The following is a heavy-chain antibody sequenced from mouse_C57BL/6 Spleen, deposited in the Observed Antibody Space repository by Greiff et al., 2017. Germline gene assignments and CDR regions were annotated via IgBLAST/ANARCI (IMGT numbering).Heavy chain of an antibody. Sequence: VQLQQPGAELVKPGASVKMSCKASGYTFTSYWITWVKQRPGQGLEWIGDIYPGSGSTNSNEKFKSKATLTVDTSSSTAYMQLSSLTSEDSAVYYCARERNYGSRGYFDYWGQGTTLTVSS. CDR3: ARERNYGSRGYFDY. D-gene: IGHD1-1*01. J-gene: IGHJ2*01. CDR1: GYTFTSYW. V-gene: IGHV1-55*01. CDR2: IYPGSGST.